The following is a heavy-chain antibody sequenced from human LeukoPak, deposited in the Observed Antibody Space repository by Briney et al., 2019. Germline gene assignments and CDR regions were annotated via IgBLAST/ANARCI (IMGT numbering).Heavy chain of an antibody. V-gene: IGHV3-11*04. CDR1: RFSFSDYA. D-gene: IGHD3-3*01. CDR2: ISDSGRTT. J-gene: IGHJ4*02. Sequence: PGGSLRLSCAASRFSFSDYAMSWVRQAPGKGLEWVSYISDSGRTTFYADSVKGRFTISRDNAKNSLYLQMSSLRVEDTAVYYCASWAGNTQSDSWSGPFDYWGQGTLVTVSS. CDR3: ASWAGNTQSDSWSGPFDY.